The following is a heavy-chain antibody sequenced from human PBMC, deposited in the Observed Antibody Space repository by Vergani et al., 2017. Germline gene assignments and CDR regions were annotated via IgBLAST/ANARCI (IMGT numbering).Heavy chain of an antibody. V-gene: IGHV4-38-2*01. Sequence: QVQLQESGPGLVKPSETLSLTCAVSGFSISSGYYWGWIRQPPGKGLEWIGSIYYSGSTYYNPSLESRVTMSVDTSKRQFSLKPSSVTDADTAVYYCTRQGGGYYGSGTFDYWGQGTLVTVSS. D-gene: IGHD3-10*01. CDR2: IYYSGST. CDR3: TRQGGGYYGSGTFDY. CDR1: GFSISSGYY. J-gene: IGHJ4*02.